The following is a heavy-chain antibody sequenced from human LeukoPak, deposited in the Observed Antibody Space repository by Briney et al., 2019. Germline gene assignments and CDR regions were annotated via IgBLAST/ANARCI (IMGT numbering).Heavy chain of an antibody. D-gene: IGHD6-19*01. CDR2: IIPIFGTA. CDR3: ARGIPGQWLGIHYFDY. J-gene: IGHJ4*02. V-gene: IGHV1-69*13. CDR1: GGTFSSYA. Sequence: SVKVSCKASGGTFSSYAISWVRQAPGQGLEWMGGIIPIFGTANYAQKFQGRVTITADESTSTAYMELSSLRSEDTAVYYCARGIPGQWLGIHYFDYWGQGTLVTVSS.